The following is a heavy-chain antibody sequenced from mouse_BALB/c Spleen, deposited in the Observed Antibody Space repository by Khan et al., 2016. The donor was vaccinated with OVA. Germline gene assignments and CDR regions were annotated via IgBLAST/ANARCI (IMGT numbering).Heavy chain of an antibody. V-gene: IGHV3-2*02. J-gene: IGHJ2*01. D-gene: IGHD1-1*01. CDR1: GYSITSDYA. CDR2: ITYSGST. Sequence: EVQLQESGPGLVKPSQSLSLTCTVTGYSITSDYAWNWIRQFPGNKLEWMAYITYSGSTGYNPSLKSRISITSDTSKNQFFLQLNSVTTEATATYFCARDYGSSYLFFDFWGQGTTLTVSS. CDR3: ARDYGSSYLFFDF.